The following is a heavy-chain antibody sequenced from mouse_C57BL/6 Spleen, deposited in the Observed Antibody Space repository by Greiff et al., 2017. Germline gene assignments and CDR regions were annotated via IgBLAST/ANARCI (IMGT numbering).Heavy chain of an antibody. V-gene: IGHV1-53*01. CDR1: GYTFTSYW. J-gene: IGHJ4*01. D-gene: IGHD5-2*01. CDR3: AGGEYSYYYAMDY. Sequence: QVQLQQPGPELVKPGASVKLSCKASGYTFTSYWMHWVKQRPGQGLEWIGNINPSNGGTNYNEKFKSKATLTVDKSSSTAYMQLSSLTSEDSAVYYCAGGEYSYYYAMDYWGQGTSVTVSS. CDR2: INPSNGGT.